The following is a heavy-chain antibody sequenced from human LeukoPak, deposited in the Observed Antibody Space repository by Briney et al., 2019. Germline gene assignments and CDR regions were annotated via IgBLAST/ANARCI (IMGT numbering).Heavy chain of an antibody. CDR2: ISSSSEFI. J-gene: IGHJ4*02. Sequence: PGGSLRLSCAASEFTFSSYSKNWVRQAPGKGLEWVSSISSSSEFIYYADSVKGRFTISRDNARNSLYLQMNSLRAEDTAVYYCARWLGAIAWPYYFDYWGQGTLVTVSS. V-gene: IGHV3-21*01. CDR3: ARWLGAIAWPYYFDY. D-gene: IGHD3-16*02. CDR1: EFTFSSYS.